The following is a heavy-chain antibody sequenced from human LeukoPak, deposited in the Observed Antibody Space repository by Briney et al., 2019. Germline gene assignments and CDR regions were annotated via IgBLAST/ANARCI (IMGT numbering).Heavy chain of an antibody. D-gene: IGHD1-1*01. Sequence: GGSLRLSCVASGFTFSSEWMSWVRQAPGKGLEWVTNINQDGSQKYYEDSVKGRFTVSRDNAKNSLYLHMNGLRADDTAIYYXXXXHDXXXXWXQGTLVTVSS. J-gene: IGHJ4*02. CDR1: GFTFSSEW. CDR2: INQDGSQK. V-gene: IGHV3-7*01. CDR3: XXXHDXXXX.